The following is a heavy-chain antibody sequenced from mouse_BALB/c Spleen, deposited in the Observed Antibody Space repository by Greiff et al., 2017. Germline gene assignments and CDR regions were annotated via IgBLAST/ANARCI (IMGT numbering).Heavy chain of an antibody. Sequence: QVQLQQSGAELAKPGASVKMSCKASGYTFSSYWMHWVKQRPGQGLEWIGYINPSTGYTEYNQKFKDKATLTADKSSSTAYMQLSSLTSEDSAVYYCARSIYYYGPWFAYWGQGTLVTVSA. V-gene: IGHV1-7*01. CDR1: GYTFSSYW. J-gene: IGHJ3*01. CDR2: INPSTGYT. D-gene: IGHD1-1*01. CDR3: ARSIYYYGPWFAY.